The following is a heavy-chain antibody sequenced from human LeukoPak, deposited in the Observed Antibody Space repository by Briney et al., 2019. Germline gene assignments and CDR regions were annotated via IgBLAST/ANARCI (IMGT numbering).Heavy chain of an antibody. Sequence: SETLSLTCAVYGGSFSGYYWSWIRQPPGKGLEWIGEINHSGSTNYNPSLKSRVTISVDTSKNQFSLKLSSVTAADTAVYYCAISIAARHYYWGQGTLVTVSS. J-gene: IGHJ4*02. CDR3: AISIAARHYY. D-gene: IGHD6-6*01. V-gene: IGHV4-34*01. CDR1: GGSFSGYY. CDR2: INHSGST.